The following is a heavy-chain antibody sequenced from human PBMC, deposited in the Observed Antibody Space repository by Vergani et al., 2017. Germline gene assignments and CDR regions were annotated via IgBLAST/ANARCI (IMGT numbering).Heavy chain of an antibody. CDR2: INPNSGGK. D-gene: IGHD6-19*01. V-gene: IGHV1-2*02. Sequence: QVQLVQSGAEVKKPGASVKVSCKASGYTFTGYYMHWVRQAPGQGLEWMGWINPNSGGKNYAQKFQGRVTMTRDTSISTAYMELSRLRSDDTAVYYCARGSVAGDLYFDYWGQGTLVTVSS. CDR3: ARGSVAGDLYFDY. CDR1: GYTFTGYY. J-gene: IGHJ4*02.